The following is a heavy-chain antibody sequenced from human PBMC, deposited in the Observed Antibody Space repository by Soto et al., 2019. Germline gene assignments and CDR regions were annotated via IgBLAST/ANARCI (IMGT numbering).Heavy chain of an antibody. J-gene: IGHJ4*02. D-gene: IGHD4-17*01. Sequence: QVQLVQSGPEVKKPGASVKVSCKASGYTFTNYGFNWVRQAPGQGLEWMGWISAYNGHKKYSQIFQARVNMTTDTATCTAYMELWILTPDDTGVYYCAREVGGTTPLRYWGQGTLVTVSS. CDR3: AREVGGTTPLRY. CDR2: ISAYNGHK. V-gene: IGHV1-18*01. CDR1: GYTFTNYG.